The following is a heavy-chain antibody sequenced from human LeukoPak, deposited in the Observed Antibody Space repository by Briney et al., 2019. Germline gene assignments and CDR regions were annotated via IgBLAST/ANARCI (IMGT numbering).Heavy chain of an antibody. CDR1: GASLNTYS. D-gene: IGHD2-8*01. CDR2: INQSGSI. V-gene: IGHV4-34*01. CDR3: SPNCAATWCSIYFDN. Sequence: SETLSLTCAVYGASLNTYSWSWIRQFPGKGLEWIGEINQSGSINYNPSLKSRVTISVDTSKKQFSLRLSSVTAADTAVYCASPNCAATWCSIYFDNWAREPWSPSPQ. J-gene: IGHJ4*02.